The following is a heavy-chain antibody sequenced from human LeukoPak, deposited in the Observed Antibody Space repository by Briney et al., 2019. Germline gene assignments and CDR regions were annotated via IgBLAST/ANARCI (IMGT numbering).Heavy chain of an antibody. D-gene: IGHD1-26*01. CDR3: ATIGDRRSGELYRIDY. J-gene: IGHJ4*02. CDR1: GFTFSNYA. CDR2: VSYYGSNK. V-gene: IGHV3-30-3*01. Sequence: GGSLRLSCAASGFTFSNYAMHWVRQAPGKGLEWVAVVSYYGSNKYYADSVKGRFTLSRDNCKKTLYLQMKSLRAEDEAVYYCATIGDRRSGELYRIDYWGQGTLVTVSS.